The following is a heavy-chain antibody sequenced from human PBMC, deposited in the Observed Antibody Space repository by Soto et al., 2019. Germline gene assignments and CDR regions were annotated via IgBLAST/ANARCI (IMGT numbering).Heavy chain of an antibody. CDR3: ARDGGLVRGFYDWYFDL. V-gene: IGHV3-30-3*01. Sequence: QVQLVESGGGVVQPGRSLRLSCAASGFTFSTFPIHWVRQAPGKGLEWVPLISYDGSNEYYADPVKGRFTISRDNSKNTLYLQMNSLRTEDTALYYCARDGGLVRGFYDWYFDLWGRGTLVTVSS. CDR1: GFTFSTFP. CDR2: ISYDGSNE. J-gene: IGHJ2*01. D-gene: IGHD3-10*01.